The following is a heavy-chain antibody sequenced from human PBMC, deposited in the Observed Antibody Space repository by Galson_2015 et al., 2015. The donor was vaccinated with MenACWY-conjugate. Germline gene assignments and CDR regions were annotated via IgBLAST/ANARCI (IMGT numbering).Heavy chain of an antibody. Sequence: SLRLSCAASGFTFNNYWMHWVRQPPGKGLEWISYIKADGSFSNYADPVKGRFTISTDNAKNMVYLQMDGLGDEDTAVYSCARDNNWSFDSWGQGTLVTVSS. J-gene: IGHJ4*02. CDR1: GFTFNNYW. V-gene: IGHV3-74*01. D-gene: IGHD1-1*01. CDR2: IKADGSFS. CDR3: ARDNNWSFDS.